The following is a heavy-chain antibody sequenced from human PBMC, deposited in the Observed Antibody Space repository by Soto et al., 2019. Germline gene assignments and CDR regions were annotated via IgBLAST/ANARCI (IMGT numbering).Heavy chain of an antibody. D-gene: IGHD3-3*01. CDR1: GGTFGNTA. J-gene: IGHJ5*02. Sequence: QVQLVQSGAEVKEPGSSVNVSCKTSGGTFGNTAVTWVRQAPGQGLEWIGGIVPMFGTTNYAQKFRGRVTNTADESTSTAYMERSSLRSDDTAVYYCARDGDPGYSFWSGPLGGGRFDPWGQGTLVTVSS. V-gene: IGHV1-69*12. CDR2: IVPMFGTT. CDR3: ARDGDPGYSFWSGPLGGGRFDP.